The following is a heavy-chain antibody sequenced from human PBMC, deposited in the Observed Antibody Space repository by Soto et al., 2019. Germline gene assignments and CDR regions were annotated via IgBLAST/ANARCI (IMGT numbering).Heavy chain of an antibody. V-gene: IGHV3-21*01. CDR2: ISSSGSFM. D-gene: IGHD1-7*01. CDR1: GFSFSSDS. Sequence: XGSLRLSCAASGFSFSSDSMGWVRQAPGKGLEWVASISSSGSFMNYADSVKGRFTISRDNAKNSLYLQMASLKDEDTAVYYCARDPPTGSTLDWFDSWGQGNLVTVSS. CDR3: ARDPPTGSTLDWFDS. J-gene: IGHJ5*01.